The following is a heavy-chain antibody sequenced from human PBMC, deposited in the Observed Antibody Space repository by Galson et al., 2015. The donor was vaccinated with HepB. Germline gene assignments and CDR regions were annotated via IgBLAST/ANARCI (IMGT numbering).Heavy chain of an antibody. J-gene: IGHJ3*02. CDR2: ISYDGSNK. CDR3: ARSHRTGLYDAFDI. V-gene: IGHV3-30*03. D-gene: IGHD3/OR15-3a*01. Sequence: SLRLSCAASGFTFSSYGMHWVRQAPGKGLEWVAVISYDGSNKYYADSVKGRLTISRDNPRETVNLQMNSLRPDDTAVYSCARSHRTGLYDAFDIWGEGTGVTVSS. CDR1: GFTFSSYG.